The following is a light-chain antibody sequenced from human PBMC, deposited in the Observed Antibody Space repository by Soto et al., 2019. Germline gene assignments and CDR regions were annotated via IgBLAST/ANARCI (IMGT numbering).Light chain of an antibody. Sequence: EIVMTQSPATLSVSPVEIAKLFFISSQSVSSSYLAWYQQKPGQAPRLLIYETSSRATGIPDRFSGSGSGTDFTLTVSRLEPEDFAVYFCQQYGSYPLTCGGGTKGDI. V-gene: IGKV3-20*01. J-gene: IGKJ4*01. CDR1: QSVSSSY. CDR2: ETS. CDR3: QQYGSYPLT.